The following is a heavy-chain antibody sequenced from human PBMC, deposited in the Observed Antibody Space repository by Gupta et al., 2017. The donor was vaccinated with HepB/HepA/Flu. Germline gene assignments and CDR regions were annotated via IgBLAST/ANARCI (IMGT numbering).Heavy chain of an antibody. CDR1: GFTFNSYA. V-gene: IGHV3-23*01. J-gene: IGHJ4*02. CDR3: LKSPSDYYDLTGFGY. Sequence: EVQLLESGGGLVQPGGSLRLSCAASGFTFNSYAMNWVRQAPGKGLEWVAAISATGSSTFYATSVEGRFTIARDNSKNTLSLQMNSLRVEDTAVYYCLKSPSDYYDLTGFGYWGQGTLVTVSS. CDR2: ISATGSST. D-gene: IGHD3-22*01.